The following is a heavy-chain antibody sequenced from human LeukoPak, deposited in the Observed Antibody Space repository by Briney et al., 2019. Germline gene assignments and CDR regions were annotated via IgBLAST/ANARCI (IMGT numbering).Heavy chain of an antibody. CDR1: GGSISSYY. CDR3: ARDVTGNDAFDI. Sequence: PSETLSLTCTVSGGSISSYYWSWIRQPPGKGLEWIGYIYYSGSTNYNPSLKSRVTISVDTSKNQFSLKPSSVTAADTAVYYCARDVTGNDAFDIWGQGTMVTVSS. V-gene: IGHV4-59*01. CDR2: IYYSGST. D-gene: IGHD1-20*01. J-gene: IGHJ3*02.